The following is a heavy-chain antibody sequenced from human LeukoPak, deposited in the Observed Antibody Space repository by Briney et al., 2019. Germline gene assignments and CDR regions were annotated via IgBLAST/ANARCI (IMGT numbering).Heavy chain of an antibody. CDR1: GFTFSSFE. V-gene: IGHV3-48*03. Sequence: GGYLRLYCAASGFTFSSFEMNWVRQAPGKGLEWISYISGSATSISYADSVRGRFTISRDNAKNSLYLQMNSLRAEDSAVYYCAREYPDDGDGWGYWGQGSLVTVSS. CDR2: ISGSATSI. J-gene: IGHJ4*02. D-gene: IGHD3-10*01. CDR3: AREYPDDGDGWGY.